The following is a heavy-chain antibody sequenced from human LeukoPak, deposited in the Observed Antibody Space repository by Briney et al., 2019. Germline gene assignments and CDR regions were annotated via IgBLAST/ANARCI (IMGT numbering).Heavy chain of an antibody. Sequence: SVQDSFMASGYTLTSYHINGLRQASGQGLEWVGWMNPNSGKTGYAQKFQGRATITRNSPISTDYMELSSLRSEVTSVYYCARQSKFDYWGQGTLVTVPS. CDR3: ARQSKFDY. CDR2: MNPNSGKT. J-gene: IGHJ4*02. V-gene: IGHV1-8*03. CDR1: GYTLTSYH.